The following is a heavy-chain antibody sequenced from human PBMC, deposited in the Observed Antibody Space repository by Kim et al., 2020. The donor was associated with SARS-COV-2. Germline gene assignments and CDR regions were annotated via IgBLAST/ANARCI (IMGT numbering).Heavy chain of an antibody. J-gene: IGHJ4*02. V-gene: IGHV3-30*01. D-gene: IGHD1-26*01. CDR3: ARSEGATTQPAY. Sequence: YSAASVKGRFTISRDNSKNTLYLQMNNMRAEDTALYYCARSEGATTQPAYWGQGTLVTVSS.